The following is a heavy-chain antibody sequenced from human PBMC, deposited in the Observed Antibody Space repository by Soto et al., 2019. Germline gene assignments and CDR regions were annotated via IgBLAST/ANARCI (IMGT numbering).Heavy chain of an antibody. CDR1: GASLSSISYY. Sequence: SETLSLTCTVSGASLSSISYYWGWIRQPPGKGLEWVGSIFFTGNIYYNPSLKSRVTTSVDTSRNQFSLMVNSVTAADTAVYYCASRHCSGGSCYNHGFDSWGQGALVTVSS. CDR3: ASRHCSGGSCYNHGFDS. D-gene: IGHD2-15*01. V-gene: IGHV4-39*01. CDR2: IFFTGNI. J-gene: IGHJ4*02.